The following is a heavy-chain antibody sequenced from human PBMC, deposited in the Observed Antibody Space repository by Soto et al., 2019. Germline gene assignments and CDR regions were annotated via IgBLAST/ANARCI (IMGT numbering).Heavy chain of an antibody. J-gene: IGHJ6*02. D-gene: IGHD6-13*01. Sequence: PSQTLSLTCASSGVSVSSSSAAWNWVRQSPSRGLEWLGRTYYRSKWFNDYAVSVKGRISISPDTSKNQFSLQLNSVTPEDTAVYYCARRAADGWDQYYYGMDVWGQGTTVTVSS. CDR3: ARRAADGWDQYYYGMDV. CDR1: GVSVSSSSAA. V-gene: IGHV6-1*01. CDR2: TYYRSKWFN.